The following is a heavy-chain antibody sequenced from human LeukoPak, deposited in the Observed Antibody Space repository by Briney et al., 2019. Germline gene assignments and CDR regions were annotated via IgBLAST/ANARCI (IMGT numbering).Heavy chain of an antibody. CDR1: GYSFPSYW. D-gene: IGHD3-22*01. CDR3: ARVDYYDSSSYPYYFDY. V-gene: IGHV5-51*01. CDR2: IYPGDSDT. Sequence: GESLKISCKGSGYSFPSYWIGWVRQMPGKGLEWMGIIYPGDSDTRYSPSFQGQVTISADKSISTAYLQWSSLKASDTAMYYCARVDYYDSSSYPYYFDYWGQGTLVTVSS. J-gene: IGHJ4*02.